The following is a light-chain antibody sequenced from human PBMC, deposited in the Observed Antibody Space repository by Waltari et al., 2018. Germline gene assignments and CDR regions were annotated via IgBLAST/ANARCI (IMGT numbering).Light chain of an antibody. CDR1: QSINRY. CDR2: DAS. CDR3: QQRSAWPLT. J-gene: IGKJ1*01. V-gene: IGKV3-11*01. Sequence: EIVLTQSPATLSLSPAERATLSCRASQSINRYLAWYQQKPGQAPRLLIYDASDRATGIPARFSGSGSGTDFALTISTLEPEDFAVYYCQQRSAWPLTFGQGTKVEIK.